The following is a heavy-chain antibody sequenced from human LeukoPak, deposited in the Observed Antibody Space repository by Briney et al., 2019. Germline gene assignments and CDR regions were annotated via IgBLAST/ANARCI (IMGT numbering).Heavy chain of an antibody. CDR1: GGSISSGGYY. J-gene: IGHJ4*02. Sequence: SETPSLTCTVSGGSISSGGYYWSWIRQHPGKGLEWIGYIYYSGSTYYNPSLKSRVTISVDTSKNQFSLKLSSVTAADTAVYYCARSDSGPAWDYWGQGTLVTVSS. V-gene: IGHV4-31*03. D-gene: IGHD5-12*01. CDR3: ARSDSGPAWDY. CDR2: IYYSGST.